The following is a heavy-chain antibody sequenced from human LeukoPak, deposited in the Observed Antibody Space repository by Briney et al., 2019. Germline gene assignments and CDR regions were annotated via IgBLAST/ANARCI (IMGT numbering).Heavy chain of an antibody. CDR1: GFTFSSYS. J-gene: IGHJ4*02. Sequence: GGSLRLSCAASGFTFSSYSMNWVRQAPGKGLEWVSSISSSSSYIYYADSVKGRFTISRDNSKNTLYLQINSLRAEDTAVYYCARIEEERITIFWGQGTLVTVSS. D-gene: IGHD3-9*01. CDR2: ISSSSSYI. CDR3: ARIEEERITIF. V-gene: IGHV3-21*01.